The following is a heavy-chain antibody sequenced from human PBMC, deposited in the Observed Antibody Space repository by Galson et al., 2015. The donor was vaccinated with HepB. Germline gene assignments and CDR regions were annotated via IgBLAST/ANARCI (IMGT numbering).Heavy chain of an antibody. J-gene: IGHJ3*02. V-gene: IGHV3-30*18. CDR2: ISYDGSNK. Sequence: SLRLSCAASGFTFISYGMHWVRQAPGKGLEWVAVISYDGSNKYYADSVKGRFTISRDNSKNTLYLQMNSLRAEDTAVYYCANDGPDFWSGQADAFDIWGQGTMVTVSS. D-gene: IGHD3-3*01. CDR1: GFTFISYG. CDR3: ANDGPDFWSGQADAFDI.